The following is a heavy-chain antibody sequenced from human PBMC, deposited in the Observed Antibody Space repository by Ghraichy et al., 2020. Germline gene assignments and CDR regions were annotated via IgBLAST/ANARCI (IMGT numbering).Heavy chain of an antibody. CDR2: ISGSGGST. V-gene: IGHV3-23*01. CDR3: AKSPTTSIVVVPADYWYFDL. D-gene: IGHD2-2*01. Sequence: GGSLRLSCAASGFTFSSYAMSWVRQAPGKGLEWVSAISGSGGSTYYADSVKGRFTISRDNSKNTLYLQMNSLRAEDTAVYYCAKSPTTSIVVVPADYWYFDLWGRGTLVTVSS. CDR1: GFTFSSYA. J-gene: IGHJ2*01.